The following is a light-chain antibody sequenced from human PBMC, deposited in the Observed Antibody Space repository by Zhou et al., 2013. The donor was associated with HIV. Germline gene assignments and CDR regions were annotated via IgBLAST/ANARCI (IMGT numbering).Light chain of an antibody. CDR3: QHYNGDSWT. J-gene: IGKJ1*01. V-gene: IGKV1-5*03. CDR2: RAS. CDR1: QSISTW. Sequence: DIQMTQSPSTLSASVGDRVTITCRASQSISTWLAWYQQKPGKAPKLLIHRASSLESGVPSRFGGSGSGTEFTLTISTLQPDDFGIYYCQHYNGDSWTFGQGTKVDIK.